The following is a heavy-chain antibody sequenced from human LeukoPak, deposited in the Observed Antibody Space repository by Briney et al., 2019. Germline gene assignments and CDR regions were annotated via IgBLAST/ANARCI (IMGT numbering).Heavy chain of an antibody. CDR1: GGSFSGYY. CDR3: ASSYYYDSSGYYYEDY. J-gene: IGHJ4*02. CDR2: INHSGST. D-gene: IGHD3-22*01. Sequence: PSETLSLTCAVYGGSFSGYYWSWIRQPSGKGLEWIGEINHSGSTNYNPSLKSRVTISVDTSKNQFSLKLSSVTAADTAVYYCASSYYYDSSGYYYEDYWGQGTLVTVS. V-gene: IGHV4-34*01.